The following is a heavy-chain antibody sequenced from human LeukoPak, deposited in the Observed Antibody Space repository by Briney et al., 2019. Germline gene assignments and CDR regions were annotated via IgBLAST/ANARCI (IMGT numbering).Heavy chain of an antibody. CDR3: ARSTTNPYFDY. V-gene: IGHV3-23*01. CDR2: ISGSGGST. Sequence: GGSLRLSCAASGFTFSNYAMTWVRQAPGKGLEWVSAISGSGGSTHYADSVKGRFTISRDNSKNTLYLQMNSLRAEDTAVYYCARSTTNPYFDYWGQGTLVTVSS. D-gene: IGHD1-1*01. CDR1: GFTFSNYA. J-gene: IGHJ4*02.